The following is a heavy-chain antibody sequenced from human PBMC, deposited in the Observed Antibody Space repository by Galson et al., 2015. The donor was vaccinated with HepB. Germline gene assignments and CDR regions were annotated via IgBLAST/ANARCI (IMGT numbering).Heavy chain of an antibody. D-gene: IGHD4-17*01. CDR1: GFTFSSYA. Sequence: SLRLSCAASGFTFSSYAMSWVRQAPGKGLEWVSAISGSGGSTYYADSVKGRFTISRDNSKNTLYLQMNSLRAEDTAVYYCAKGRRVYGDQSGIQKHNWFDPWGQGTLVTVSS. CDR2: ISGSGGST. V-gene: IGHV3-23*01. CDR3: AKGRRVYGDQSGIQKHNWFDP. J-gene: IGHJ5*02.